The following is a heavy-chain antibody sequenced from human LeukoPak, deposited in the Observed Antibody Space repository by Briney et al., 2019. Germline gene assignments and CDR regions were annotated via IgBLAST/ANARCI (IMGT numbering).Heavy chain of an antibody. V-gene: IGHV3-7*01. J-gene: IGHJ4*02. CDR3: GIFHLGYYDLDY. Sequence: GGSLILSCPASGHSLSTFWMRWVRQAPGKGLGWVANIKYDGSTKYYGDSVKGRFTLSRDNAKNSLYLQMNSLRVADTAVFYCGIFHLGYYDLDYWGQGTLVTVSS. D-gene: IGHD3-22*01. CDR2: IKYDGSTK. CDR1: GHSLSTFW.